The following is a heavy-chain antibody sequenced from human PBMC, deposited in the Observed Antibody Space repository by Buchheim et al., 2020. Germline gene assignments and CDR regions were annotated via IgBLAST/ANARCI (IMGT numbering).Heavy chain of an antibody. V-gene: IGHV4-39*01. CDR1: GGSISSSSYY. CDR3: ARRSRNYWYFDL. Sequence: QVQLQESGPGLVKPSETLSLTCTVSGGSISSSSYYWGWIRQPPGEGLEWIGTISYSGGTYYNPSLKSRAPISVDTSKNQFSLKLSSVTVADTSVYYCARRSRNYWYFDLWGRGTL. J-gene: IGHJ2*01. CDR2: ISYSGGT.